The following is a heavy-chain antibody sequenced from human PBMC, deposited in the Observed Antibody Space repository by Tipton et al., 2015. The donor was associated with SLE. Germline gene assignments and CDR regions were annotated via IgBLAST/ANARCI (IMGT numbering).Heavy chain of an antibody. Sequence: SLRLSCAASGFTFSSYAMSWVRQAPGKGLEWVSSISSRSSYIYYADSVKGRFTISRDNAKNSLYLQMNSLRAEDTAVYYCARDLSRSSLWYFDLWGRGTLVTVSS. J-gene: IGHJ2*01. CDR3: ARDLSRSSLWYFDL. D-gene: IGHD3-16*02. V-gene: IGHV3-21*01. CDR1: GFTFSSYA. CDR2: ISSRSSYI.